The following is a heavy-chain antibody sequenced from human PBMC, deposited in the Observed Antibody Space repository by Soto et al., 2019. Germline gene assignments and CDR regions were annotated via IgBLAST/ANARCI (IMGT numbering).Heavy chain of an antibody. V-gene: IGHV4-59*01. J-gene: IGHJ4*02. CDR2: ISYSGST. CDR1: GGSISSYY. Sequence: QVQLQESGPGLVKPSETLSLTCTVSGGSISSYYWSWIRQSPGKGLEWIGYISYSGSTKYNPSLKRRATXSXDXXKNQFSLKLSSVTAADTAVYYCARGRGDTAMAWYYWGQGTLVTVSS. CDR3: ARGRGDTAMAWYY. D-gene: IGHD5-18*01.